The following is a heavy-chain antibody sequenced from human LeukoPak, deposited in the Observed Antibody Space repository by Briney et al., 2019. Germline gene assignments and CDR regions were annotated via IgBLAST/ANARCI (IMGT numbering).Heavy chain of an antibody. CDR1: GYSINSGYY. V-gene: IGHV4-38-2*02. CDR2: IYHSGST. D-gene: IGHD5-12*01. J-gene: IGHJ4*02. Sequence: SETLSLTCTVSGYSINSGYYWSWIRQPPGKGLEWIGYIYHSGSTYYNPSLKSRVTISVDRSKNQFSLKLSSVTAADTAVYYCARGRIVAPQYYFDYWGQGTLVTVSS. CDR3: ARGRIVAPQYYFDY.